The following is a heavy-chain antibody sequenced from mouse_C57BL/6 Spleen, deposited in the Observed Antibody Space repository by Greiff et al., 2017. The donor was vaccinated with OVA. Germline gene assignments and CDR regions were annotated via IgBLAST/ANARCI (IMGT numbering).Heavy chain of an antibody. CDR1: GFTFSSYA. Sequence: EVKLQESGGGLVKPGGSLKLSCAASGFTFSSYAMSWVRQTPEKRLEWVATISDGGSYTYYPDNVKGRSTISRDNAKNNLYLQMSHLKSEDTAMYYCARGSDGYYVLDYWGQGTSVTVSS. J-gene: IGHJ4*01. CDR3: ARGSDGYYVLDY. CDR2: ISDGGSYT. V-gene: IGHV5-4*03. D-gene: IGHD2-3*01.